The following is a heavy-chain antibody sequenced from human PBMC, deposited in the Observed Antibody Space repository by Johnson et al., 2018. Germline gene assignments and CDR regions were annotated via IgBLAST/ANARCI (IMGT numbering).Heavy chain of an antibody. Sequence: QVQLQESGPGLVKPSETLSLKCTVSGGSISNNYWNWIRQSPGKGLEWIGYIHYIGNTNYNPSLKSRVTISVDTSKNQISLKLSSVTAADTAVYHCARGVGAAVYCYGLDVWGQGTTVTVAS. J-gene: IGHJ6*02. CDR1: GGSISNNY. CDR2: IHYIGNT. D-gene: IGHD6-13*01. V-gene: IGHV4-59*01. CDR3: ARGVGAAVYCYGLDV.